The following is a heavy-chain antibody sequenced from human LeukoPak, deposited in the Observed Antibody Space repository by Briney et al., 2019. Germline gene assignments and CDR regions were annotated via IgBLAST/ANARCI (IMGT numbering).Heavy chain of an antibody. J-gene: IGHJ2*01. Sequence: GGSLRLSCAASGFTFSSYAMSWVRKAPGKGLEWVSAISGSGGRSYYADSVKGRFTISRDNSKNTLYLQMNSLRAEDTAVYYCASQRWGTYWYFDLWGRGTLVTVSS. CDR3: ASQRWGTYWYFDL. CDR2: ISGSGGRS. V-gene: IGHV3-23*01. D-gene: IGHD5-24*01. CDR1: GFTFSSYA.